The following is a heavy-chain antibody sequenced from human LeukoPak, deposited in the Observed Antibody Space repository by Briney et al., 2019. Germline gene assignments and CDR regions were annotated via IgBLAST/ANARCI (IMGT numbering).Heavy chain of an antibody. D-gene: IGHD3-10*01. V-gene: IGHV3-9*01. CDR2: ISWNSDTI. CDR3: AKTFGLGSYYKPWFDS. Sequence: GGSLRLSCAASGFTFGHYAMHWVRHTPGKGLEWVSGISWNSDTIGYADSVKGQFTISRDNATNSLSLQMNSLRVEDTAFYYCAKTFGLGSYYKPWFDSWGQGTLVTVSS. J-gene: IGHJ5*01. CDR1: GFTFGHYA.